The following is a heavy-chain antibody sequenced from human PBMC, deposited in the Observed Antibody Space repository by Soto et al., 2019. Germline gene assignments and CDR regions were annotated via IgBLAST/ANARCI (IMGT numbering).Heavy chain of an antibody. CDR1: GFIFTDYS. CDR2: ITTGGETT. D-gene: IGHD5-12*01. CDR3: ARDPQRRDGYNFDS. J-gene: IGHJ4*02. Sequence: GGSLRLSCAASGFIFTDYSMAWIRQAPGKGLEWISYITTGGETTLYAASVEGRFTISRDNAKKALFLQMNSLRADDTAVYFCARDPQRRDGYNFDSWGQGTLVTVSS. V-gene: IGHV3-11*01.